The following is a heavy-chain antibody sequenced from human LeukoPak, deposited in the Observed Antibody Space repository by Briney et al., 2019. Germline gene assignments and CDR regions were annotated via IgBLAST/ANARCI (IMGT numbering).Heavy chain of an antibody. CDR3: AREGVTGSAKTPDVIDP. Sequence: SETLSLTCAVYGGSFSGYYWSWIRQPPGKGLEWIGEINHSGSTNYNPSLKSRVTISVDTSKNQFSLKLSSVTAADTAVYYCAREGVTGSAKTPDVIDPRGQGTLVTVSS. V-gene: IGHV4-34*01. CDR1: GGSFSGYY. J-gene: IGHJ5*02. CDR2: INHSGST.